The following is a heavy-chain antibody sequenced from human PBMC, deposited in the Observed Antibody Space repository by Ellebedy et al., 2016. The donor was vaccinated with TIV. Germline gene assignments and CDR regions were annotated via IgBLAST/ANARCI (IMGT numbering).Heavy chain of an antibody. J-gene: IGHJ4*02. CDR3: ARHAGNAEYAFDF. Sequence: MPGGSLRLSCAVSGASIGGYFWSWIRQPLGKGLEWIAYIHNGVTTSYNPSLKSRVTISEDTSKNQFSLILTSVTAADTAVYYCARHAGNAEYAFDFWGQGSPVTVSS. D-gene: IGHD2-2*01. CDR2: IHNGVTT. V-gene: IGHV4-59*08. CDR1: GASIGGYF.